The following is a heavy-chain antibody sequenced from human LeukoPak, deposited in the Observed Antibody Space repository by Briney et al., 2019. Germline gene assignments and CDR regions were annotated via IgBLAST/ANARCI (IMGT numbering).Heavy chain of an antibody. J-gene: IGHJ6*04. D-gene: IGHD3-10*01. CDR2: INHSGST. CDR3: ARGSGKYGMDV. CDR1: GGSFGGYY. Sequence: SETLSLTCAVYGGSFGGYYWSWIRQPPGKGLEWIGEINHSGSTNYNPSLKSRVTISVDTSKNQFSLKLSSVTAADTAVYYCARGSGKYGMDVWGKGTTVTVSS. V-gene: IGHV4-34*01.